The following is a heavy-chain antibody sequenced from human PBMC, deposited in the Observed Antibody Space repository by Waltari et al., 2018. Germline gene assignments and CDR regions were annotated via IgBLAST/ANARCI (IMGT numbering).Heavy chain of an antibody. Sequence: VQLVESGGGVVQPGKSLSLSCAAPGFMFRRFSMRWVRQAAGEGLEWVANIKNDGSDKYYVDSVEGRFTVSRDNGRNSLYLQMDSLRAEDTAVYYCARDFTWALDYWGQGTLVTVSS. CDR2: IKNDGSDK. CDR1: GFMFRRFS. V-gene: IGHV3-7*01. D-gene: IGHD3-16*01. CDR3: ARDFTWALDY. J-gene: IGHJ4*02.